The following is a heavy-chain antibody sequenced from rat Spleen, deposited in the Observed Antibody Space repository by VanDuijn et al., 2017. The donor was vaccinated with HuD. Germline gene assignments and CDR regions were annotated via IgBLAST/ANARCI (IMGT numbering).Heavy chain of an antibody. D-gene: IGHD1-7*01. V-gene: IGHV2-43*01. CDR3: VRDNYGYDY. CDR2: MWTGGST. Sequence: QVQLKESGPGLVQSSQTLSLTCTVSGFSVTSYHVSWVRQPPGKGLVWMGIMWTGGSTSYNSPFKSRLSISRDTSKSQLFLKMNGLQTEDTATYYCVRDNYGYDYWGQGVMVTVSS. J-gene: IGHJ2*01. CDR1: GFSVTSYH.